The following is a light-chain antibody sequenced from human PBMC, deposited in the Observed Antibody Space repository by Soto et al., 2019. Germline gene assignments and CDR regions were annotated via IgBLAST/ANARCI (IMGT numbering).Light chain of an antibody. J-gene: IGKJ5*01. CDR2: GAS. V-gene: IGKV3-15*01. CDR3: QQYKNWPL. CDR1: HSVNSH. Sequence: IMPTQTPATLSVSPGERVILSCRTSHSVNSHVAWYQQKPGQAPRLLLYGASTRATGIPVRFSGSGFGTEFTLTISSLQSEDFAVYYCQQYKNWPLFGQGTRLEIK.